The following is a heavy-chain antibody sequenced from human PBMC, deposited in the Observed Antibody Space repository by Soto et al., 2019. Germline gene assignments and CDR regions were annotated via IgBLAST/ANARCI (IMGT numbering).Heavy chain of an antibody. CDR1: GGSVRSSTYY. D-gene: IGHD4-17*01. CDR2: IYNSGRT. CDR3: ARSTDYAPRYYGMDV. Sequence: SETLSLTCTVSGGSVRSSTYYWGWIRQAPGKGLEWIASIYNSGRTHNKQALKNKVTMSVDTYTNKFYMKMNAETAADTAVYYCARSTDYAPRYYGMDVWGQGTTVTVSS. V-gene: IGHV4-39*07. J-gene: IGHJ6*02.